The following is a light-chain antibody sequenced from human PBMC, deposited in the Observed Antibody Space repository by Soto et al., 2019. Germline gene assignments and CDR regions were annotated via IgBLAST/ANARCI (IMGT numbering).Light chain of an antibody. CDR2: DVT. CDR3: CSYAGRYSYV. CDR1: SSDVGVYNH. J-gene: IGLJ1*01. Sequence: QSVLTQPRSVSGSPGQSVTISCTGTSSDVGVYNHVSWYQQHPGKAPKIMIYDVTKRPFGVPDRFSGSKSGNTASLTISGLQAEDEADYYCCSYAGRYSYVFGTGTKVTVL. V-gene: IGLV2-11*01.